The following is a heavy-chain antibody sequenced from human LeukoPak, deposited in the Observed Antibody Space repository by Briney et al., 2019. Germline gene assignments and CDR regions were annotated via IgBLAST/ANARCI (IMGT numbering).Heavy chain of an antibody. Sequence: GGSLRLSCEASGFTFNTYSLNWAREAPGKGLEWVSSIDSSGGYMFYADSVKGRFIISRDNAKDSLYLQMNSLRVEDTAVYYCLRGDRRDYWGQGTLVTVSS. CDR1: GFTFNTYS. CDR3: LRGDRRDY. V-gene: IGHV3-21*06. J-gene: IGHJ4*02. CDR2: IDSSGGYM.